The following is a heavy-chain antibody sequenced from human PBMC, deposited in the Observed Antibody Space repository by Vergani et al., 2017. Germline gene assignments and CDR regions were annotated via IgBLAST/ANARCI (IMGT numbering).Heavy chain of an antibody. J-gene: IGHJ3*01. CDR3: AREEVGATTHAFDV. D-gene: IGHD1-26*01. CDR2: IYTSGST. CDR1: GGSISSGSYY. V-gene: IGHV4-61*02. Sequence: QVQLQESGPGLVKPSQTLSLTCTVSGGSISSGSYYWSWIRQPAGKGLEWIGRIYTSGSTNYNPSLKSRVTISVDTSKNQFSLKLSSVTAADTAVYYCAREEVGATTHAFDVWGQGTMVTVSS.